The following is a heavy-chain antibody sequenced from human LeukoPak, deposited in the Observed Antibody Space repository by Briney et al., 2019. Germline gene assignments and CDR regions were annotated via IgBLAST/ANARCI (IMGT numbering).Heavy chain of an antibody. CDR2: INPNSGDT. Sequence: ASVKVSCKASGYSFTGYYMHWVRQAPGQGLEWMGWINPNSGDTNYAQKFQGRVTMTRDTSISAAYMDLSRLRFDDTAVYYCARGFNVPNSWGQGTMVTVSS. V-gene: IGHV1-2*02. D-gene: IGHD3-10*01. CDR3: ARGFNVPNS. CDR1: GYSFTGYY. J-gene: IGHJ3*01.